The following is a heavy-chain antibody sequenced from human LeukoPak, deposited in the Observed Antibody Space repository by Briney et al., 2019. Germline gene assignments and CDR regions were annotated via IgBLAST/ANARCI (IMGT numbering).Heavy chain of an antibody. CDR1: GFTFSTYG. J-gene: IGHJ4*02. CDR3: ALIAAAGTRGPAFDY. Sequence: GGSLRLSCAASGFTFSTYGIHWARQAPGKGREWVAFIRYDGSKTHYADSVKGRFTISRDNSKNMVYLQMNSLRAEDTAVYSCALIAAAGTRGPAFDYWGQGTLVTVSS. D-gene: IGHD6-13*01. CDR2: IRYDGSKT. V-gene: IGHV3-30*02.